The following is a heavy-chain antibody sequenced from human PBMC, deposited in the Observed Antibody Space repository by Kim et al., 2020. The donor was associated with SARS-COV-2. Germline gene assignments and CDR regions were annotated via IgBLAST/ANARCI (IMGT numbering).Heavy chain of an antibody. CDR2: ISYDGSNK. V-gene: IGHV3-30-3*01. J-gene: IGHJ6*01. CDR3: ARDHGETNTRYWQLHYY. D-gene: IGHD4-17*01. Sequence: GGSLRLSCAASGFTFSSYAMHWVRQAPGKGLEWVAVISYDGSNKYYADSVKGRFTISRDNSKNTLYLQMNSLRAEDTAVYYCARDHGETNTRYWQLHYY. CDR1: GFTFSSYA.